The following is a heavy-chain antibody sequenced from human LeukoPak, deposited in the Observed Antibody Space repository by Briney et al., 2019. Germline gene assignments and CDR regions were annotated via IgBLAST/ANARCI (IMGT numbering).Heavy chain of an antibody. D-gene: IGHD4-11*01. CDR1: GGSLSSYY. J-gene: IGHJ4*02. CDR3: ERSATTVTLYYFDY. V-gene: IGHV4-4*07. CDR2: IYTSGST. Sequence: SETLSLTCTVSGGSLSSYYWSWIRQPAGKGLEWVGRIYTSGSTNYNPSLKSRVTMSVDTSKNQFSLKLSSVTAADTAVYYCERSATTVTLYYFDYWGQGTLVTVSS.